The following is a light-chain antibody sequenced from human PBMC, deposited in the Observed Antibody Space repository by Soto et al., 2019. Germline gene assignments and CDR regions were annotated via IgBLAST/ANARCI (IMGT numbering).Light chain of an antibody. CDR2: SDN. V-gene: IGLV1-44*01. CDR3: ATWDDTLNGRV. CDR1: NSNIGSNS. Sequence: QSALTQPPSASGTPGQRVTISCSGSNSNIGSNSVNWYHQVAGTAPKLLIHSDNQRPSGVPDRFSGSKSGTSASLAISGLQSGDEADYYCATWDDTLNGRVFGGGTKVTVL. J-gene: IGLJ3*02.